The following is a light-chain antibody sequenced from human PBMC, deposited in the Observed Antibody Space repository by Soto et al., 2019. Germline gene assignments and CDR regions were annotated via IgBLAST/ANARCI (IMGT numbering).Light chain of an antibody. Sequence: EFGLTQSPCNLSLSPGARATLSCRASQSVSSGYVAWFQQKPGQAPRVVIYGASSRATGIPDRFRGSGSGTDFTLTITRLEPEDFAVYYCQQYGSSPRTFGQGTKVDIK. V-gene: IGKV3-20*01. J-gene: IGKJ1*01. CDR3: QQYGSSPRT. CDR1: QSVSSGY. CDR2: GAS.